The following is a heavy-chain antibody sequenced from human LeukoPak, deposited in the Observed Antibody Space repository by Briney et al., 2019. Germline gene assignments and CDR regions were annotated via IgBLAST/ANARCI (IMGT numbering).Heavy chain of an antibody. CDR2: IIPILGIA. CDR3: ARDEVGANGVDY. J-gene: IGHJ4*02. V-gene: IGHV1-69*04. CDR1: GGTFSSYT. Sequence: ASVKVSCKASGGTFSSYTISWVRQAPGHGLEWMGRIIPILGIANYAQKFQGRVTITADKSTSTAYMELSSLRSEDTAVYYCARDEVGANGVDYWGQGTLVTVSS. D-gene: IGHD1-26*01.